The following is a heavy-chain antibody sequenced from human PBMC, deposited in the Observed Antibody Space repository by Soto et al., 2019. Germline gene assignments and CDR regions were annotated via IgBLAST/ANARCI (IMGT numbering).Heavy chain of an antibody. J-gene: IGHJ4*02. CDR3: ARNYDILTGYPYFDY. CDR2: IYYSGST. CDR1: GGSISSGDYY. Sequence: SETLSLTCTVSGGSISSGDYYWSWIRQPPGKGLEWIGYIYYSGSTYYNPSLKSRVTISVDTSKNQFSLKLSSVTAADTAVYYCARNYDILTGYPYFDYWGQGTLVTVSS. V-gene: IGHV4-30-4*01. D-gene: IGHD3-9*01.